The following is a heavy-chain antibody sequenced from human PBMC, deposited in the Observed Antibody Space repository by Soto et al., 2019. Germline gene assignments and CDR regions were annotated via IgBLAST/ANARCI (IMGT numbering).Heavy chain of an antibody. CDR2: ISGSDGKT. CDR3: ARSSTSLDILTGYGLGY. D-gene: IGHD3-9*01. Sequence: YALSWVRKNPERGLEWVSTISGSDGKTFYADSVKGRFSISRDTSQNTLYLQMNSLRADDTAMHYCARSSTSLDILTGYGLGYCGQVTLVTVAS. V-gene: IGHV3-23*01. CDR1: YA. J-gene: IGHJ4*02.